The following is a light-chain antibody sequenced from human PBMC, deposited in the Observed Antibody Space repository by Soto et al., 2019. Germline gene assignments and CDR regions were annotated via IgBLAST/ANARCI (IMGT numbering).Light chain of an antibody. V-gene: IGLV2-14*01. CDR1: GGDVGGYNY. Sequence: QSYLTQPAYVSGSPGQSISISCLGSGGDVGGYNYVSWYQQHPGKAPKLMIYDVSNRPSGVSNRFSGSKSDNTASLTISGLQAEDEADYYCSSYTSSRTPYVFGTGTRSPS. CDR3: SSYTSSRTPYV. CDR2: DVS. J-gene: IGLJ1*01.